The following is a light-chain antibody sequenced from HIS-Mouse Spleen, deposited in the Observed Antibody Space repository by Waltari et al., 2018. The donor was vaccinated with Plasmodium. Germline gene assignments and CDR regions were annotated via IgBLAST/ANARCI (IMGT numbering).Light chain of an antibody. J-gene: IGLJ3*02. CDR2: EDS. CDR3: YSTDSSGNHRV. Sequence: SYELTQPPSVSVSPGQTARITCSGDALPKKHSYWYPQKSGQAPVLVIYEDSKRPPGIPERFSGSSSGTMATLTISGAQVEDEADYYCYSTDSSGNHRVFGGGTKLTVL. CDR1: ALPKKH. V-gene: IGLV3-10*01.